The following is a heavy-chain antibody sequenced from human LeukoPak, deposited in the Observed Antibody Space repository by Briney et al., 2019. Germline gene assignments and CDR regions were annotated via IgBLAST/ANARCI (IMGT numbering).Heavy chain of an antibody. Sequence: SETLSLTCTVSGGSISSGDYYWSWIRQPPGKGLEWIGYIYYSGSTYYNPSLKSRVTISVDTSKNQFSLKLSSVTAADTAVYYCARGGQYSGSYSFDYWGQGTRVTVSS. D-gene: IGHD1-26*01. CDR2: IYYSGST. CDR3: ARGGQYSGSYSFDY. J-gene: IGHJ4*02. CDR1: GGSISSGDYY. V-gene: IGHV4-30-4*01.